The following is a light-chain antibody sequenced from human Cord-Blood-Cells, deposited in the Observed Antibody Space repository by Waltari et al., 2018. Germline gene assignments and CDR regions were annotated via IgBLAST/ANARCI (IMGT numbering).Light chain of an antibody. J-gene: IGLJ1*01. CDR1: SSDVGSYNL. Sequence: QSALTQPASVSVSPGQSITISCTGTSSDVGSYNLVSWYQQHPGKAPKLMIYEGSKRPSGVSNRFSGSKSGNTASLTISGLQAEDEADYYCCSYAGSRVFGTGTKVTVL. V-gene: IGLV2-23*01. CDR2: EGS. CDR3: CSYAGSRV.